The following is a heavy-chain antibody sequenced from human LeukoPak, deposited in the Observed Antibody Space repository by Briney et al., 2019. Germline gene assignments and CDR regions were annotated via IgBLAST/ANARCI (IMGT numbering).Heavy chain of an antibody. CDR3: ARHYSP. D-gene: IGHD4-11*01. J-gene: IGHJ5*02. V-gene: IGHV4-39*01. CDR2: IYSSGST. Sequence: KPSETLSLTCTVSGGSISSSYYYWGWIRQPPGKGLEWIGSIYSSGSTYYNPSLKGRVTISVDTSKNQFSLKLTSVTAADTAVYYCARHYSPWGQGTLVTVSS. CDR1: GGSISSSYYY.